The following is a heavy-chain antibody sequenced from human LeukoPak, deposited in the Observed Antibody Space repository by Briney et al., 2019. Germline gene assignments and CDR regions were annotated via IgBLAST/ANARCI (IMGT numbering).Heavy chain of an antibody. CDR2: ISTYNGDT. CDR1: GYTFTDYG. CDR3: ARGSYYDC. J-gene: IGHJ4*02. V-gene: IGHV1-18*01. Sequence: ASVKVSCKASGYTFTDYGISWVRQAPGQGLEWMGWISTYNGDTNFAQKFQGRVTMTTDTSTNTAYMELRSLTSDDTAVYYCARGSYYDCWGQGTLVTVSS. D-gene: IGHD1-26*01.